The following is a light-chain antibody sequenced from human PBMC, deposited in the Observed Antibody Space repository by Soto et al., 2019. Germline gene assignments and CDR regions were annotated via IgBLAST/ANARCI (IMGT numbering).Light chain of an antibody. CDR3: QQYNNYPWT. CDR2: DAS. J-gene: IGKJ1*01. V-gene: IGKV1-5*01. CDR1: QIFINW. Sequence: DIQMTQSPSTLSASVGDRVTITCRASQIFINWLAWYHQKPGKAPKLLIYDASSLEGGVSSRFSGSVSGTEFTLTISSLQPDDFATYYCQQYNNYPWTFGQGTKVEIK.